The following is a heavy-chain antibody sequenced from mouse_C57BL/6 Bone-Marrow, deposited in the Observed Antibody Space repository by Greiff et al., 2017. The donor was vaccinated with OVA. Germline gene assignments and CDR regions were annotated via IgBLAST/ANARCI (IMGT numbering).Heavy chain of an antibody. J-gene: IGHJ2*01. V-gene: IGHV14-4*01. CDR3: TTDRY. Sequence: EVQLQQSGAELVRPGASVKLSCTASGFNIKDDYMHWVKERPEQGLEWIGWIDPANGDTEYASKFQGKATITADTSSNTVYLHLSSLTSEDTDVYYCTTDRYWGQGTTLTVSS. CDR1: GFNIKDDY. CDR2: IDPANGDT.